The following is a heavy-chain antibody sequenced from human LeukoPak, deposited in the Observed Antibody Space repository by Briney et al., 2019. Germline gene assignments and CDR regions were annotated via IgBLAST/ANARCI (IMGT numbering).Heavy chain of an antibody. V-gene: IGHV3-23*01. CDR1: GFTFNTYA. CDR3: ARAHSIASYYYGVDV. CDR2: LSGGGTNT. D-gene: IGHD2/OR15-2a*01. J-gene: IGHJ6*02. Sequence: GGSLRLSCAASGFTFNTYAMTWVRQAPGKGLEWVSLLSGGGTNTYYADSVKGRFTISRDNSKNTLYLQMNSLRAEDTAVYYCARAHSIASYYYGVDVWGQGTTVTVSS.